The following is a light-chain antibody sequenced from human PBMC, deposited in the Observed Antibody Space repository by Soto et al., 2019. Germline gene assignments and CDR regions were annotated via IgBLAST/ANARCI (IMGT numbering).Light chain of an antibody. CDR2: GVF. CDR3: QQTYSPPPT. V-gene: IGKV1-39*01. Sequence: DIQMTQSPSSLSASVGDRVTITCRTSQSISTYLHWYQQKPGNAPQLLIYGVFSLESGVPSRFSGRGSGTDFSLTISSLQPEDFAVYYCQQTYSPPPTFGQGTKVEIK. CDR1: QSISTY. J-gene: IGKJ2*01.